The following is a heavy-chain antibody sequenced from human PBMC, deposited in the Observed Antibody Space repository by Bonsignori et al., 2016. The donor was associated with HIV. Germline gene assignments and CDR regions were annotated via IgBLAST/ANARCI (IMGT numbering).Heavy chain of an antibody. Sequence: GGSLRLSCAASGFTFSSYAMHWVRQAPGKGLEWVAVISYDGSNQYYADSVKGRFTISRDNSKNTLYLQMNSLRTEDTAVYYCAREPASLEQLTPLYFDYWGQGTLVTVSS. J-gene: IGHJ4*02. CDR3: AREPASLEQLTPLYFDY. V-gene: IGHV3-30-3*01. D-gene: IGHD6-13*01. CDR1: GFTFSSYA. CDR2: ISYDGSNQ.